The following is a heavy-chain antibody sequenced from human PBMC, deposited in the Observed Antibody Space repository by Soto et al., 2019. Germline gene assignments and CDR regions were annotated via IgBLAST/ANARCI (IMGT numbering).Heavy chain of an antibody. J-gene: IGHJ4*02. CDR2: INHSGST. Sequence: QVQLQQWGAGLLKPSETLSLTCAVYGGSFSGYYWSWIRQPPGKGLEWIGEINHSGSTNYNPSLKSRVTISVDTSKNQFSLKLSSVTAADTAVYYCAREIERLLGYWGQGTLVTVSS. D-gene: IGHD3-3*01. CDR1: GGSFSGYY. V-gene: IGHV4-34*01. CDR3: AREIERLLGY.